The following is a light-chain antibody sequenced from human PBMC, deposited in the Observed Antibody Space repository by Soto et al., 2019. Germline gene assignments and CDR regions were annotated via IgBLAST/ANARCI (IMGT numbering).Light chain of an antibody. CDR2: GAS. CDR3: KHYNNWPPMYT. V-gene: IGKV3-15*01. Sequence: EIVMTQSPATLSVSPGERATLSCRASQSVSSNLAWYQQKPGQAPRLLIYGASTRATGITARFSGSGSGTEFTLTISSLQSEDFAVYYCKHYNNWPPMYTFGQGTKLEIK. J-gene: IGKJ2*01. CDR1: QSVSSN.